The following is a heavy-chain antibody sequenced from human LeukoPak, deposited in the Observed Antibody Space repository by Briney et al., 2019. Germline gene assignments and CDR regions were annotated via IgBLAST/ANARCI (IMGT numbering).Heavy chain of an antibody. Sequence: GGSLRLSCAAYGFTFDDYGMSWVRQAPGKGLEWGSGINWSGGSTGYADSVKGRFTISRDNAKNSLYLQMNSLRAEDTALYYCARDGDYYGSGSYSYFDYWGQGTLVTVSS. J-gene: IGHJ4*02. CDR2: INWSGGST. V-gene: IGHV3-20*04. D-gene: IGHD3-10*01. CDR1: GFTFDDYG. CDR3: ARDGDYYGSGSYSYFDY.